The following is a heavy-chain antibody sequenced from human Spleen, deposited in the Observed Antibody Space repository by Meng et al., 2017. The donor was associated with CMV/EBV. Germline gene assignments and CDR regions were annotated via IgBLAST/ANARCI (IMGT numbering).Heavy chain of an antibody. Sequence: SETLSLTCNVSGGSISSSSYYWGWIRQPPGKRLEWIGYIYHSGSTNYNPSLKSRVTISIDTSKNQFSLKLSSVTAADTATYYCAKGYCTNGVCYHDAFDIWGQGTMVTVSS. J-gene: IGHJ3*02. CDR2: IYHSGST. V-gene: IGHV4-61*05. D-gene: IGHD2-8*01. CDR1: GGSISSSSYY. CDR3: AKGYCTNGVCYHDAFDI.